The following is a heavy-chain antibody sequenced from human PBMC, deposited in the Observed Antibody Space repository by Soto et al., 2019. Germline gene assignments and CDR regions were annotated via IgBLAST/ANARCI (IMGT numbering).Heavy chain of an antibody. CDR1: GGTFSSYA. D-gene: IGHD3-9*01. CDR2: IIPIFGTA. J-gene: IGHJ5*02. Sequence: GASVKVSCKASGGTFSSYAISWVRQAPGQGLEWMGGIIPIFGTANYAQKFQGRVTITADESTSTAYMELSSLRSEDTAVYYCATEDYDILTGYYQRKRRAFDPWGQGTLVTVSS. V-gene: IGHV1-69*13. CDR3: ATEDYDILTGYYQRKRRAFDP.